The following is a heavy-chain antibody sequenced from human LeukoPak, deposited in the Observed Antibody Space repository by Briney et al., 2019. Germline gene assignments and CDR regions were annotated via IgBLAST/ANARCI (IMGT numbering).Heavy chain of an antibody. CDR2: INPNSGGT. D-gene: IGHD3-9*01. CDR1: GYTFTGYY. CDR3: ARPLLRYFDWWDY. V-gene: IGHV1-2*02. J-gene: IGHJ4*02. Sequence: ASVKVSCKASGYTFTGYYMHWVRQAPGQGLEWMGWINPNSGGTNYAQKFQGRVTMTRDTSISTAYMELSRLRSDDTAVYYCARPLLRYFDWWDYWGQGTLVTVSS.